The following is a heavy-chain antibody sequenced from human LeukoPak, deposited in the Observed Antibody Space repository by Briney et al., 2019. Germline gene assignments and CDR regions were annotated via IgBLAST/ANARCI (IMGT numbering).Heavy chain of an antibody. Sequence: PGGSLRLSCAASGFTFDDYAMHWVRRAPGKGLEWVSGISWNSGSIGYADSVKGRFTISRDNAKNSLYLQMNSLRAEDTALYYCAKEKPYYGMDVWGQRTTVTVSS. CDR2: ISWNSGSI. CDR1: GFTFDDYA. J-gene: IGHJ6*02. CDR3: AKEKPYYGMDV. V-gene: IGHV3-9*01.